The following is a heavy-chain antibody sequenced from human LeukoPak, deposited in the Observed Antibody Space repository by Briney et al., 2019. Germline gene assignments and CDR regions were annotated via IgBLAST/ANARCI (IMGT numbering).Heavy chain of an antibody. CDR3: ARAQLISMVADF. CDR2: ISSSGSTI. Sequence: GGSLRLSCAASGFIFSSYEMNWVRQAPGKGLEWVSYISSSGSTIYYADSVKGRFTISRDNAKNSLYLQMNRLRAEDTAVYYCARAQLISMVADFWGQGTLVTVSS. D-gene: IGHD3-10*01. V-gene: IGHV3-48*03. CDR1: GFIFSSYE. J-gene: IGHJ4*02.